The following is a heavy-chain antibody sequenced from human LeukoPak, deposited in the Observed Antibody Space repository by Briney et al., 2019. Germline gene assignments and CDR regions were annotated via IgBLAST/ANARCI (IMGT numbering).Heavy chain of an antibody. J-gene: IGHJ5*02. CDR2: ISSSSSYI. Sequence: GGSLRLSCAASGFTFSSYSMNWVRQAPGKGLEWVSSISSSSSYIYYADSVKGRFTISRDNAKNSLYLQMNSLRAEDTAVYYCARGDIVVVPAASLFDPWGQGTLVTVSS. V-gene: IGHV3-21*04. CDR1: GFTFSSYS. CDR3: ARGDIVVVPAASLFDP. D-gene: IGHD2-2*01.